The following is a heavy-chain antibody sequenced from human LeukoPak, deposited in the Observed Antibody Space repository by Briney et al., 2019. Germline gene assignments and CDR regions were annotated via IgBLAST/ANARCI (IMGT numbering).Heavy chain of an antibody. CDR3: ARGLDSSGYYSTYRH. D-gene: IGHD3-22*01. Sequence: AGGSLRLSCAASGFTFSSYAMHWVRQAPGKGLEWVAVISYDGSNKYYADSVKGRFTISRDNSKNTLYLQMNSLRAEDTAVYYCARGLDSSGYYSTYRHWGQGTLVTVSS. CDR1: GFTFSSYA. CDR2: ISYDGSNK. V-gene: IGHV3-30-3*01. J-gene: IGHJ4*02.